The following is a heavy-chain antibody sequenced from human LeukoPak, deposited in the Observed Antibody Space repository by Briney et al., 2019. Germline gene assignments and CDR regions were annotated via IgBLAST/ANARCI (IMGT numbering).Heavy chain of an antibody. Sequence: ASVKVSCKASGYTFTSYDINWVRQAPGQGLEWMGWMNPNSGNTGYAQKFQGRVTMTRNTSISTAYMELSSLRSEDTAVYYCARRDYYDSSGYSLGYFQHWVQGTLVTVSS. V-gene: IGHV1-8*01. CDR3: ARRDYYDSSGYSLGYFQH. CDR1: GYTFTSYD. J-gene: IGHJ1*01. CDR2: MNPNSGNT. D-gene: IGHD3-22*01.